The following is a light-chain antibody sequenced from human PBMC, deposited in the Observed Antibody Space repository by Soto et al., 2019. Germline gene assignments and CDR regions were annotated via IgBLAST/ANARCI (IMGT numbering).Light chain of an antibody. CDR2: GAS. Sequence: EEGMTQSPATLSVSPGERATLSCRASQSVSSNLSWYQQKPGQAPRLLIYGASTRATGIPARFSGSGSGTEFTLTISSLEPEDSAVYYCQQRSNWPLPFGGGTKVDI. V-gene: IGKV3-15*01. CDR3: QQRSNWPLP. CDR1: QSVSSN. J-gene: IGKJ4*01.